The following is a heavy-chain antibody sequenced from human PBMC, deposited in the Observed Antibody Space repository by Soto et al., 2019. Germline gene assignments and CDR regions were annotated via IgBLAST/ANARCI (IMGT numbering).Heavy chain of an antibody. J-gene: IGHJ4*02. CDR2: ISAYNGNT. CDR3: ERGGVTMIRGQILDFDY. D-gene: IGHD3-10*01. CDR1: GYTFTSYG. Sequence: QVQLVQSGAEVKKPGASVKVSCKASGYTFTSYGISWVRQAPGQGLEWMGWISAYNGNTNYAKKLQGRVTMTTDTNTSTDYIDLSSLVSDVKAVYEWERGGVTMIRGQILDFDYWGQGTLVTDTS. V-gene: IGHV1-18*01.